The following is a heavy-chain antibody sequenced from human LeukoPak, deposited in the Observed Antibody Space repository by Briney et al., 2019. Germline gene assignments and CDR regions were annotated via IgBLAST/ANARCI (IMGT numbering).Heavy chain of an antibody. J-gene: IGHJ5*02. CDR3: AKDFPPYSGYAGPEFDP. CDR2: IRYDGSNK. Sequence: PGGSLRLSCAASGFTFSDHYMDWVRQAPGKGLEWVAFIRYDGSNKYYADSVKGRFTISRDNSKNPLYLQMNSLRAEDTAVYYCAKDFPPYSGYAGPEFDPWGQGTLVTVSS. D-gene: IGHD5-12*01. V-gene: IGHV3-30*02. CDR1: GFTFSDHY.